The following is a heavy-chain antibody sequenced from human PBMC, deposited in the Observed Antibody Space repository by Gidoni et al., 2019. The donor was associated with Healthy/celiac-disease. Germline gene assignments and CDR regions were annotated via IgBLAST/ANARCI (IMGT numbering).Heavy chain of an antibody. CDR1: GGSISSYY. CDR2: IYYSGST. D-gene: IGHD2-15*01. J-gene: IGHJ5*02. V-gene: IGHV4-59*01. Sequence: QVQLQESGPGLVKPSETLSLTCTVPGGSISSYYWSWIRQPPGKGLEWIGYIYYSGSTNYNPSLKSRVTISVDTSKNQFSLKLSSVTAADTAVYYCARGYCSGGSCWLDPWGQGTLVTVSS. CDR3: ARGYCSGGSCWLDP.